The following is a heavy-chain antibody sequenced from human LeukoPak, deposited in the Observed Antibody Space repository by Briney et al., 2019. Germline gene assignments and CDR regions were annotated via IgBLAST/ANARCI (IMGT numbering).Heavy chain of an antibody. V-gene: IGHV4-59*01. J-gene: IGHJ3*02. CDR3: ARLRPITIFGVVILDAFDI. CDR1: AGSISSLC. Sequence: KPSETLSLTCTVSAGSISSLCWRWIRPPPGKGRGWNGYIFFGGTTTYNHSLRSEVPISVETSKNQFSLKLSSVTAADTAVYYCARLRPITIFGVVILDAFDIWGQGTMVTVSS. D-gene: IGHD3-3*01. CDR2: IFFGGTT.